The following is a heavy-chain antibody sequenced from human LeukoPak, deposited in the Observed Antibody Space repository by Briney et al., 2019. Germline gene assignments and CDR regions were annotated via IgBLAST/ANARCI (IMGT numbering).Heavy chain of an antibody. CDR1: GGTFSSYA. D-gene: IGHD2-2*01. V-gene: IGHV1-69*13. CDR3: ARVVPAADDAFDI. J-gene: IGHJ3*02. Sequence: ASVKVSCKASGGTFSSYAISWVRQAPGQGLEWMGGIIPIFGTANYAQKFQGRVTITADESTSTAYMELSGLRSEDTAVYYCARVVPAADDAFDIWGQGTMVTVSS. CDR2: IIPIFGTA.